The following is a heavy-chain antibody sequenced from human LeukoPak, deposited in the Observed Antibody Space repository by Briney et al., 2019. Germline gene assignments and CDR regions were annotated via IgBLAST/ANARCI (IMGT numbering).Heavy chain of an antibody. CDR3: AKGRGGYYDSSQYYFDY. CDR2: ISYDGSNK. J-gene: IGHJ4*02. CDR1: VFTFSSYC. V-gene: IGHV3-30*18. Sequence: TGGSLRLSCAASVFTFSSYCMHWVRQAPCKGLEWVAVISYDGSNKYYADSVKGRFTISRDNSKNTLYLQMNSLRAEDTAVYYCAKGRGGYYDSSQYYFDYWGQGTLVTVSS. D-gene: IGHD3-22*01.